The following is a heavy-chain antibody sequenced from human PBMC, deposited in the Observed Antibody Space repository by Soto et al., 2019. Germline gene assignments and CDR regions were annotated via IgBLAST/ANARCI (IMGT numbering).Heavy chain of an antibody. Sequence: EVQLVESGGGLVQPGGSLRLSCLASEFTFNTYWMNWVRQAPGKGLEWVANIKDDGSEKYYVDSVKGRFTISRDKAKNSLYLQMNSLRGEDTAVYYCARDWGTPGRGSAVCYYYHYGMDVWGQGTTVTVSS. J-gene: IGHJ6*02. CDR2: IKDDGSEK. D-gene: IGHD1-1*01. CDR1: EFTFNTYW. CDR3: ARDWGTPGRGSAVCYYYHYGMDV. V-gene: IGHV3-7*05.